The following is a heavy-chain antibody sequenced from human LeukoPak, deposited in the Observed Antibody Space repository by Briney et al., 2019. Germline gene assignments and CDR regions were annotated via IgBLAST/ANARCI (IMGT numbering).Heavy chain of an antibody. CDR2: ISYDGSNK. CDR1: GSTFSSYG. J-gene: IGHJ4*02. Sequence: GGSLRLSCAASGSTFSSYGMHWVRQAPGKGLEWVAVISYDGSNKYYADSVKGRFTISRDNSKNTLYLQMNSLRAEDTAVYYCAKDRSVRYGTGTYGYWGQGTLVTVSS. CDR3: AKDRSVRYGTGTYGY. D-gene: IGHD1-7*01. V-gene: IGHV3-30*18.